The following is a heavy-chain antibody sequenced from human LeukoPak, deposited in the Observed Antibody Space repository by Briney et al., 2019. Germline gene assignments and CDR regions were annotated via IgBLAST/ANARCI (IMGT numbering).Heavy chain of an antibody. V-gene: IGHV3-30*04. CDR1: GFTFSSYA. CDR3: ARETYYYGSGSLTYYFDY. Sequence: GGSLRLSCAASGFTFSSYAMHWVRQAPGKGLEWVAVISYDGSNKYYADSVKGRFTISRDNSKNTLYLQMHSLRAEDTAVYYCARETYYYGSGSLTYYFDYWGQGTLVTVSS. D-gene: IGHD3-10*01. CDR2: ISYDGSNK. J-gene: IGHJ4*02.